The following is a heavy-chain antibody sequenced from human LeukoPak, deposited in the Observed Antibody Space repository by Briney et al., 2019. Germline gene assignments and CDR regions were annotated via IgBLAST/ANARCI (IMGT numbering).Heavy chain of an antibody. CDR3: ARDPGPRVVAATHFDY. D-gene: IGHD2-15*01. Sequence: ASVKVSCKASGYTFTSYYMHWVRQAPGQGLEWMGIINPSGGSTSHAQKFQGRATMTRDTSTSTVYMELSSLRSEDTAVYYCARDPGPRVVAATHFDYWGQGTLVTVSS. CDR2: INPSGGST. J-gene: IGHJ4*02. CDR1: GYTFTSYY. V-gene: IGHV1-46*01.